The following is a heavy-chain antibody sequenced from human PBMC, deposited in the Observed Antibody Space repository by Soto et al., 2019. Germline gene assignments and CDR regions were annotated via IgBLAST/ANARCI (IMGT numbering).Heavy chain of an antibody. V-gene: IGHV4-31*03. CDR3: ARASYFRPSGSYYFVS. CDR1: DDSLTTNKYA. CDR2: VYSNGNT. Sequence: QVQLRESGPGLVKPSQTLSLTCTVSDDSLTTNKYAWTWIRQNPEKGLEWIGYVYSNGNTRSSPSLQSRVSMSVDTSKSHFSLRLSSVTAADTAVYFCARASYFRPSGSYYFVSWGQGTLVTVSS. J-gene: IGHJ4*02. D-gene: IGHD3-10*01.